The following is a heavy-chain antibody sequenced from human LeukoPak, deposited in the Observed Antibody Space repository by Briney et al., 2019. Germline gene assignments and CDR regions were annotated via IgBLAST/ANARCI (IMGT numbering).Heavy chain of an antibody. Sequence: GASVKVSCKASGGTFSSYAISWVRQAPGQGLEWMGGIIPIFGTANYAQKFQGRVTITTDESTSTAYMELSSLRSEDTAVYYCAMYSGSYYGYYYYYMDVWGTGTTVIVSS. D-gene: IGHD1-26*01. V-gene: IGHV1-69*05. CDR2: IIPIFGTA. CDR3: AMYSGSYYGYYYYYMDV. CDR1: GGTFSSYA. J-gene: IGHJ6*03.